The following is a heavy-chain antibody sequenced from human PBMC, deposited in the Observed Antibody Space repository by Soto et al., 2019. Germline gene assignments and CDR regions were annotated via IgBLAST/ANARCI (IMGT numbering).Heavy chain of an antibody. CDR2: IWYDGSNK. V-gene: IGHV3-33*01. J-gene: IGHJ4*02. CDR1: GFTFSSYG. Sequence: GGSLRLSCAASGFTFSSYGMHWVRQAPGKGLEWVAVIWYDGSNKYYADSVKGRFTISRDNSKNTLYLQMNSLRAEDTAVYYCARELQYSSSPYFDYWGQGTLVTVPQ. CDR3: ARELQYSSSPYFDY. D-gene: IGHD6-6*01.